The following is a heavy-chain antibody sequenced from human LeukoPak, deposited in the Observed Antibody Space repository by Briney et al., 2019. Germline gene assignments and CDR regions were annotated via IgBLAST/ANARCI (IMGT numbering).Heavy chain of an antibody. J-gene: IGHJ4*02. Sequence: PGGSLRLSCAPSGLSFSSFAMSWVRQGPARGLEWVSSIRGNSETFYEDSVKGRFTLSSDNSRNTVYFQLNNLRVEDTAIYYCARASWVSSTDAVRWGQGTLVSVSS. V-gene: IGHV3-23*01. CDR1: GLSFSSFA. D-gene: IGHD3-16*01. CDR2: IRGNSET. CDR3: ARASWVSSTDAVR.